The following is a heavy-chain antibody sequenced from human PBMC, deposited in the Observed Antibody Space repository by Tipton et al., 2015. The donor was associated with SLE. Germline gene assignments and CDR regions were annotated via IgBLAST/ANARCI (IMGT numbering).Heavy chain of an antibody. V-gene: IGHV4-59*12. D-gene: IGHD7-27*01. J-gene: IGHJ4*02. CDR1: GESIIDSY. CDR3: ARDPNGGYGSFDY. Sequence: TLSLTCTVSGESIIDSYWTWIRQPPGEGLEWIGYIYYRGNTKYNPSLKSRLTISVDTSKNQFSLKLSSVTAADTAVYYCARDPNGGYGSFDYWGQGALVAVSS. CDR2: IYYRGNT.